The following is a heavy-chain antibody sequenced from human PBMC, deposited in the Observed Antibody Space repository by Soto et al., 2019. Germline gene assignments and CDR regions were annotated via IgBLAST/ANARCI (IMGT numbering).Heavy chain of an antibody. CDR3: ARDGDGDGYPAGFDY. J-gene: IGHJ4*01. CDR1: GFSISAYA. D-gene: IGHD2-21*01. Sequence: GGSLRLSCTASGFSISAYAMHWVRQAPGKGLEWVSFTSYRTSQKDYAGSVTGRFAISRDNSKNTLYLLMNSLRPEDTAVYYCARDGDGDGYPAGFDYWGQESWSPSPQ. V-gene: IGHV3-30*09. CDR2: TSYRTSQK.